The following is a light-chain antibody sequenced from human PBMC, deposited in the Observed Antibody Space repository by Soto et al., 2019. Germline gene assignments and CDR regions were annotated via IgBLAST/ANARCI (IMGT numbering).Light chain of an antibody. CDR1: SSNIGAGFD. J-gene: IGLJ1*01. Sequence: QSVLTQPPSVSGAPGQRVTISCTGSSSNIGAGFDVHWYHQIAGTAPKLLIYGNSNRPSGVPDRFSGSKSGTSASLAINGLQAEYEAHYYCAAWDDSLNGLYVFGTGTKVTVL. V-gene: IGLV1-40*01. CDR2: GNS. CDR3: AAWDDSLNGLYV.